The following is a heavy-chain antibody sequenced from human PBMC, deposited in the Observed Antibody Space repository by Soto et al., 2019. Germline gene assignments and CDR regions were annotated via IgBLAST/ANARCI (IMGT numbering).Heavy chain of an antibody. D-gene: IGHD3-3*01. V-gene: IGHV3-53*01. CDR1: GVTVSSNY. CDR3: ARVTTIFRVLNIYSGMEV. J-gene: IGHJ6*02. Sequence: VQLQESGGGWIQPGGSLRVSCAASGVTVSSNYSSLVRQAPGKGLEWVSGIYSGGSTYYADSVKGRFTISRDNSKTALYLQRNALRAACTAVCYCARVTTIFRVLNIYSGMEVWGQGTTVTVSS. CDR2: IYSGGST.